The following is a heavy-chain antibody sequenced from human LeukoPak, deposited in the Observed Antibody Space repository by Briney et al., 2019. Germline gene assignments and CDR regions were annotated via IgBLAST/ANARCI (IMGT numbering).Heavy chain of an antibody. CDR2: INSDGSST. D-gene: IGHD1-26*01. CDR1: GFTFSSYW. Sequence: GGSLRLSCAASGFTFSSYWMHWVRQAPGKRLVWVSRINSDGSSTSYADSVKGRFTISRDNAKNTLYLQMNSLRAEDTAVYYCARGSGELMRTWGQGTLVTVSS. J-gene: IGHJ4*02. V-gene: IGHV3-74*01. CDR3: ARGSGELMRT.